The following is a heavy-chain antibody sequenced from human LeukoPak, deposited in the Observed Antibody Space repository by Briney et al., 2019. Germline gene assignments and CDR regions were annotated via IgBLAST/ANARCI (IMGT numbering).Heavy chain of an antibody. CDR1: GGSISSYY. Sequence: PSETLSLTCTVSGGSISSYYWSWIRQPPGKGLEWIGYIYYSGSTNYNPSLKSRVTISVDTSKNQFSLKLSSVTAADTAVYYCARQNEYCSGGSCYVWFDPWGQGTLVTVSS. J-gene: IGHJ5*02. CDR2: IYYSGST. D-gene: IGHD2-15*01. CDR3: ARQNEYCSGGSCYVWFDP. V-gene: IGHV4-59*08.